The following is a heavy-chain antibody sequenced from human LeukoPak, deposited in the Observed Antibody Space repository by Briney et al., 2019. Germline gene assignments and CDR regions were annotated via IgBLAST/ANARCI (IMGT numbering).Heavy chain of an antibody. Sequence: PGRSLRLSCAASGFTFDDYAMHWVRQAPGKGLEWVSGISWNSGSIGYADSVKGRFTISRDNAKNSLYLQMNSLRAEDTAVYYCARESSGSPGYYYYGMDVWGQGTTVTVSS. J-gene: IGHJ6*02. V-gene: IGHV3-9*01. D-gene: IGHD3-22*01. CDR3: ARESSGSPGYYYYGMDV. CDR1: GFTFDDYA. CDR2: ISWNSGSI.